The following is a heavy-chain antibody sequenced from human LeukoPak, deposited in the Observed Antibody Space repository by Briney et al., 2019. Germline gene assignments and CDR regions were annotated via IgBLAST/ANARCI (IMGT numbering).Heavy chain of an antibody. V-gene: IGHV3-53*04. Sequence: GGSLRLSCAASGFTVSSTYMSWVRQAPGKGLGWVSVIYSGGSTYYADSVKGRFTISRHNSKNTLYLQMNSLRAEDTAVYYCARAHQYSYGTYYFDYWGQGTLVTVSS. D-gene: IGHD5-18*01. CDR2: IYSGGST. CDR3: ARAHQYSYGTYYFDY. CDR1: GFTVSSTY. J-gene: IGHJ4*02.